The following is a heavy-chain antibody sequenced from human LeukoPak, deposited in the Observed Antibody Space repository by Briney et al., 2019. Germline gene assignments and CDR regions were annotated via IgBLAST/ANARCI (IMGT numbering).Heavy chain of an antibody. D-gene: IGHD3-3*01. CDR1: GGSISSSSYY. V-gene: IGHV4-39*07. CDR3: ARDRTQYDFWSGQTNYGFDY. CDR2: IYYSGST. Sequence: SETLSLTCTVSGGSISSSSYYWGWIRQPPGKGLEWIGSIYYSGSTYYNPSLKSRVTISVDTSKNQFSLKLSSVTAADTAVYYCARDRTQYDFWSGQTNYGFDYWGQGTLVTVSS. J-gene: IGHJ4*02.